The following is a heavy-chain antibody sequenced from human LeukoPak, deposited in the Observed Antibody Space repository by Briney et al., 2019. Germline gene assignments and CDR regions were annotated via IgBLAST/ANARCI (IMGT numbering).Heavy chain of an antibody. J-gene: IGHJ4*02. Sequence: SVKVSCKASGGTFSSYAISWVRQAPGQGLEWMGGIIPIFGTANYAQKFQGRVTITTDESTSTAYMELSSLRSEDTAVYYCARDARYYYDSSGYYNFDYWGQGTLVTVS. V-gene: IGHV1-69*05. CDR2: IIPIFGTA. CDR1: GGTFSSYA. CDR3: ARDARYYYDSSGYYNFDY. D-gene: IGHD3-22*01.